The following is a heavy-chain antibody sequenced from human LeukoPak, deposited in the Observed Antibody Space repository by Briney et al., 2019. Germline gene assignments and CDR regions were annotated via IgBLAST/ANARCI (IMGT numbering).Heavy chain of an antibody. Sequence: PSETLSLTCTVSGGSISFSTSYWAWIRQPPGKGPEWIGSIYYRGSTYYNPSLTSRLTISVDTPKNQFSLKLRSLTAADTAVYYCARGEQVNWFDPWGQGALVIVSS. CDR2: IYYRGST. D-gene: IGHD1-26*01. CDR1: GGSISFSTSY. V-gene: IGHV4-39*01. J-gene: IGHJ5*02. CDR3: ARGEQVNWFDP.